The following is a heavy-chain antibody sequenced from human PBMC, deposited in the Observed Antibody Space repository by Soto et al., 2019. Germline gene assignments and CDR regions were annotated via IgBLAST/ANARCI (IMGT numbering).Heavy chain of an antibody. Sequence: ASVKVSCKASGYTFTSYGISWVRQAPGQGLEWMGWISADNGYTNYAQKLQGRVTMTTDNSTSTAYMGLRSLGSDDTAVYYCARAPGVSYSSSSFWDYWGQGTLVTVSS. CDR2: ISADNGYT. V-gene: IGHV1-18*01. J-gene: IGHJ4*02. D-gene: IGHD6-6*01. CDR1: GYTFTSYG. CDR3: ARAPGVSYSSSSFWDY.